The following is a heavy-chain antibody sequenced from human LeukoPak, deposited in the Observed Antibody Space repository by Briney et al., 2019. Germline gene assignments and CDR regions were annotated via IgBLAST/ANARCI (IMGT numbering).Heavy chain of an antibody. CDR3: ARVRGYDSSGYLPPFLDY. CDR1: GYTFTGYY. CDR2: INPNSGGT. J-gene: IGHJ4*02. Sequence: ASVKVSCKASGYTFTGYYMHWVRQAPGQGLEWMGWINPNSGGTNYAQKFRGRVTMTRDTSISTAYMELSRLRSDDTAVYYCARVRGYDSSGYLPPFLDYWGQGTLVTVSS. D-gene: IGHD3-22*01. V-gene: IGHV1-2*02.